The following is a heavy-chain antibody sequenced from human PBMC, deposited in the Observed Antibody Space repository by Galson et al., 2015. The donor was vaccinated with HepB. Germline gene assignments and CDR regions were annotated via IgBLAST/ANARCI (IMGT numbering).Heavy chain of an antibody. Sequence: SLRLSCAASGFTFGEDAMSWFRQAPGKGLEWVGFIRSKAYGGTTEHAASVKGRFTISRDDSKSIAYLQMNSLKTEDTALYYCARGVGWSSGWYYYFDYWGQGTLVTVSS. J-gene: IGHJ4*02. D-gene: IGHD6-19*01. V-gene: IGHV3-49*03. CDR2: IRSKAYGGTT. CDR3: ARGVGWSSGWYYYFDY. CDR1: GFTFGEDA.